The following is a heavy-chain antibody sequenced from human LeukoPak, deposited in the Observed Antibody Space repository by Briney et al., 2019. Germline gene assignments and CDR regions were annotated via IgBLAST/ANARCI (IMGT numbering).Heavy chain of an antibody. Sequence: SETLSLTCTVSGGSVSSGTYYWSWIRQPPGKGLEWIGFISYSGSTNFNPSLKGRVTISVDTSKKQFSLKLSSVTAADTAVYYCARAPSGVYYDAWGQGTLVTVLS. CDR2: ISYSGST. V-gene: IGHV4-61*01. D-gene: IGHD1-26*01. CDR1: GGSVSSGTYY. J-gene: IGHJ5*02. CDR3: ARAPSGVYYDA.